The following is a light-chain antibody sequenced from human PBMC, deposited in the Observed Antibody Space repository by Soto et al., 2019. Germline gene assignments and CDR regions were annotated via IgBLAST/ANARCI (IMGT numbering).Light chain of an antibody. J-gene: IGLJ1*01. CDR1: SSDFGAYDY. CDR3: SSYSTTSPLV. Sequence: QSVLTQPASVSGSPGQSVTISCTGASSDFGAYDYVSWYQQHPCKAPKLILFEVNNRPSGVSNHFSGAKSGNTASLIISGLQADDEADYYCSSYSTTSPLVFGSGTKLTVL. CDR2: EVN. V-gene: IGLV2-14*01.